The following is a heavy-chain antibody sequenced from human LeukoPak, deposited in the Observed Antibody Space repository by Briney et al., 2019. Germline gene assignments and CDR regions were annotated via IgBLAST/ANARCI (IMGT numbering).Heavy chain of an antibody. CDR3: ARDFANMYYYDSSGLAYFDY. V-gene: IGHV1-18*01. CDR1: GYTFTSYG. CDR2: ISAYNGNT. J-gene: IGHJ4*02. Sequence: ASVKVSCKASGYTFTSYGISWVRQAPGQGLEWMGWISAYNGNTNYAQKLQGRATMTTDTSTSTAYMELRSLRSDDTAVYYCARDFANMYYYDSSGLAYFDYWGQGTLVTVSS. D-gene: IGHD3-22*01.